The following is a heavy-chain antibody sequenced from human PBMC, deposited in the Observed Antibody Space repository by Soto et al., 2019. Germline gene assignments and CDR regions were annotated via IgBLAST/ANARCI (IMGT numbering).Heavy chain of an antibody. CDR1: GFSLSTSGVG. D-gene: IGHD2-15*01. CDR3: AHSAGIYCSGGSCYWGPAEKEYNWFDP. Sequence: GSGPTLVNPTQTLTLTCTFSGFSLSTSGVGVGWIRQPPGKALEWLALIYWDDDKRYSPSLKSRLTITKDTSKNQVVLTMTNMDPVDTATYYCAHSAGIYCSGGSCYWGPAEKEYNWFDPWGQGTLVTVSS. V-gene: IGHV2-5*02. J-gene: IGHJ5*02. CDR2: IYWDDDK.